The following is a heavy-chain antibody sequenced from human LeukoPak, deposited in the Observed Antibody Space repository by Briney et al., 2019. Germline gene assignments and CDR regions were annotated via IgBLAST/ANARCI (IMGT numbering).Heavy chain of an antibody. CDR2: IYSSGST. CDR3: ARDTLAVAGTRMRADNWFDP. J-gene: IGHJ5*02. V-gene: IGHV4-39*07. D-gene: IGHD6-19*01. CDR1: GVSISSSNYY. Sequence: SETLSLTCTVSGVSISSSNYYWGWIRQPPGKGLEWIGNIYSSGSTYFNSSLKSRVTISVDTSKNQFSLKLSSVTAADTAVYYCARDTLAVAGTRMRADNWFDPWGQGTLVTVSS.